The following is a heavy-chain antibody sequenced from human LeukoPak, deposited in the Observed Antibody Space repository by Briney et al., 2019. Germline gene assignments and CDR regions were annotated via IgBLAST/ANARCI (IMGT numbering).Heavy chain of an antibody. CDR1: GYTLTELS. CDR2: LDPEDGET. J-gene: IGHJ4*02. V-gene: IGHV1-24*01. Sequence: ASVKVSCKVSGYTLTELSMHWVRQAPGKGLEWMGGLDPEDGETIYAQKFQGRVTMTEDTSTDTAYMELSSLRSEDTAVYYCATRHTIFGVVRHFDYWGQGTLVTVSS. CDR3: ATRHTIFGVVRHFDY. D-gene: IGHD3-3*01.